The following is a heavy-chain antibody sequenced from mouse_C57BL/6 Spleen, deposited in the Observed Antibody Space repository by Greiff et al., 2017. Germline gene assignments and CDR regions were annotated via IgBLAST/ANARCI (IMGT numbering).Heavy chain of an antibody. D-gene: IGHD1-1*01. CDR1: GYSITSGYY. CDR3: ARVTEDYCSLYYAMDY. V-gene: IGHV3-6*01. Sequence: ESGPGLVKPSQSLSLTCSVTGYSITSGYYWNWIRQFPGNKLEWMGYISYDGSNNYNPSLKNRISITRDTSKNQFFLKLNSVTTEDTATYYCARVTEDYCSLYYAMDYWGQGTSVTVSS. CDR2: ISYDGSN. J-gene: IGHJ4*01.